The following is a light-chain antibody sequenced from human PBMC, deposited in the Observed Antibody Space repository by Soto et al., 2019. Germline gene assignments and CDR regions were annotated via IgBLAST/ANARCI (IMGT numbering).Light chain of an antibody. Sequence: DIVLTQSPGTLSLSPGDSATLSCRASQSLTNSFMAWYQQQPGQAPRLLIYDTSSRASGIQDSFSGSGSGTDSTLTISRLETEDFAVFYCKQYGSSPTCGQGTKVDIK. V-gene: IGKV3-20*01. CDR2: DTS. CDR1: QSLTNSF. J-gene: IGKJ1*01. CDR3: KQYGSSPT.